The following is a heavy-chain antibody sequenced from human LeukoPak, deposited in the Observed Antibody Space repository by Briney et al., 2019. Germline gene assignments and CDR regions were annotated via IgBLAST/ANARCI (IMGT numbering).Heavy chain of an antibody. V-gene: IGHV4-61*02. CDR2: IYTSGST. Sequence: PSQTLSLTCTVSGGSISSGSYYWSWIRQPAGKGLEWIGRIYTSGSTNYNPSLKSRVTISVDTSKNQFSLKLSSVTAADTAVYYCARHKKINVNFDYWGQGTLVTVSS. J-gene: IGHJ4*02. CDR3: ARHKKINVNFDY. CDR1: GGSISSGSYY.